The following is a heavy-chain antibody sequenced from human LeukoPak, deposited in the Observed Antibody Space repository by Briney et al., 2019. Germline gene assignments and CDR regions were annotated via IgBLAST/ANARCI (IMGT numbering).Heavy chain of an antibody. CDR3: ARVSVVVTALFDY. D-gene: IGHD2-21*02. Sequence: SETLSLTCAVYGGSFSGYYWSWIRQSPGKGLEWIREINHSGSTNYNPSRRSRVTILVDTSKNQFSLKLSSVTAADTAVYYCARVSVVVTALFDYWGQGTLVTVSS. J-gene: IGHJ4*02. CDR2: INHSGST. V-gene: IGHV4-34*01. CDR1: GGSFSGYY.